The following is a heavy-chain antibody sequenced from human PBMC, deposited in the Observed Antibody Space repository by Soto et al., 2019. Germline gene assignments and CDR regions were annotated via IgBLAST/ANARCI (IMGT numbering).Heavy chain of an antibody. CDR3: ARSAVGYCSSTSCYTQFDY. V-gene: IGHV1-18*01. Sequence: GASVKVSCKASGYTFTSYGISWVRQAPGQGLEWMGWISAYNVNTNYAQKLQGRVTMTTDTSTSTAYMELRSLRSDDSAVYYCARSAVGYCSSTSCYTQFDYWGQGTLVTVSS. CDR1: GYTFTSYG. CDR2: ISAYNVNT. J-gene: IGHJ4*02. D-gene: IGHD2-2*02.